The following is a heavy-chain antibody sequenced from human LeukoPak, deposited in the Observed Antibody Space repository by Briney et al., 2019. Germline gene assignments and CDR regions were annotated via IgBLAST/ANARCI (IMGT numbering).Heavy chain of an antibody. J-gene: IGHJ3*02. Sequence: PGRSLRLSCAASGFTFSNAWMSWVRQAPGKGLEWVGRIKSKTDGGTTDYAAPVKGRFTISRDDSKNTLYLQMNSLKTEDTAVYYCTTDSSYYDSSGYYYGDDAFDIWGQGTMVTVSS. V-gene: IGHV3-15*01. CDR1: GFTFSNAW. D-gene: IGHD3-22*01. CDR3: TTDSSYYDSSGYYYGDDAFDI. CDR2: IKSKTDGGTT.